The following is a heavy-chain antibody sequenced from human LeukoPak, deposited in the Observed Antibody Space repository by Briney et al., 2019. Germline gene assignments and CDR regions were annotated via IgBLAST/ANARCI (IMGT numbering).Heavy chain of an antibody. V-gene: IGHV6-1*01. Sequence: SQTLSLTCAISGDSVSSKTATWNWIRQSPSRGLEWLGRTYFRSKWYYDYAMSVKGRVTINPDTSKNHFSLRLDSVTPEDTAVYYCARDHWYDILSFDYWGQGTLVTVSS. J-gene: IGHJ4*02. CDR3: ARDHWYDILSFDY. CDR1: GDSVSSKTAT. D-gene: IGHD3-9*01. CDR2: TYFRSKWYY.